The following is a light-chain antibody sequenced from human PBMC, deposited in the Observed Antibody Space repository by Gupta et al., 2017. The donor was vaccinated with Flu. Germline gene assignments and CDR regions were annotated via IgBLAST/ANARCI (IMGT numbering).Light chain of an antibody. CDR1: QSISSW. J-gene: IGKJ2*03. CDR3: QQYNSFPYS. V-gene: IGKV1-5*03. CDR2: KAY. Sequence: DIQMTQTPSTLSASVGDRVTITCRASQSISSWLAWYQQKPGKAPKVLIYKAYTLQSGVPSRISGSGSGTEFTLTISSLQPDDFAVYFCQQYNSFPYSFGQGTKLEIK.